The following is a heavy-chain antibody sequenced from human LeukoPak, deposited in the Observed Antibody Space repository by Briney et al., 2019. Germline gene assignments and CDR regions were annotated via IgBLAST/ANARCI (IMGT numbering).Heavy chain of an antibody. D-gene: IGHD6-13*01. CDR2: MNPNSGNT. CDR1: GYTFTSYG. CDR3: ARRLAAAGYLPDY. J-gene: IGHJ4*02. V-gene: IGHV1-8*02. Sequence: ASVKVSCKASGYTFTSYGISWVRQAPGQGLEWMGWMNPNSGNTGFAQKFQGRVTMTRNTSVSTAYMELSSLRSEDTAVYYCARRLAAAGYLPDYWGQGTLVTVSS.